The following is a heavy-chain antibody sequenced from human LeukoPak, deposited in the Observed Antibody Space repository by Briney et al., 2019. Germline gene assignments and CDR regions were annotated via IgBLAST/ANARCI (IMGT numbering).Heavy chain of an antibody. CDR1: RGSLSNNIYY. CDR2: DYYGGRN. J-gene: IGHJ4*02. V-gene: IGHV4-39*07. CDR3: GGITTVVTRHCDY. D-gene: IGHD4-23*01. Sequence: SEALSLTRTASRGSLSNNIYYWGCMRQPPGEGLEWLVSDYYGGRNNFNTSRKSGITLPVDTPKNQFFLKLSPVNAAEPAVDYWGGITTVVTRHCDYWREGTLLTVSS.